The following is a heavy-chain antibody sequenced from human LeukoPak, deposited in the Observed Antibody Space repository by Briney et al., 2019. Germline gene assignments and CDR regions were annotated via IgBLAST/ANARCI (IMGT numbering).Heavy chain of an antibody. Sequence: GKSLRLSCAASGFTFSNYAMHWVRQAPGKGLEWVSHISSGGTYEYYADSVKGRFTISRDNSKNTLYLQLNSLRAEDTAVYYCARDSTYYYDSGSSGPHYFDNWGQGTLVTVSS. V-gene: IGHV3-30*01. CDR3: ARDSTYYYDSGSSGPHYFDN. D-gene: IGHD3-10*01. CDR1: GFTFSNYA. CDR2: ISSGGTYE. J-gene: IGHJ4*02.